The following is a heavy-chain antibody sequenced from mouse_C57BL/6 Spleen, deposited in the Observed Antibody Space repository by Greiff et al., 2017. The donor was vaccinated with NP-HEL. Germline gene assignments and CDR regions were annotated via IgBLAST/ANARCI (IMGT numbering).Heavy chain of an antibody. Sequence: VQLQQSGAELVRPGASVTLSCKASGYTFTDYEMHWVKQTPVHGLEWIGAIDPETGGTAYNQKFKGKAILTADKSSSTAYMELRSLTSEDSAVYYCTRRWAPYGSSPDYWGQGTTLTVSS. J-gene: IGHJ2*01. D-gene: IGHD1-1*01. CDR1: GYTFTDYE. CDR2: IDPETGGT. CDR3: TRRWAPYGSSPDY. V-gene: IGHV1-15*01.